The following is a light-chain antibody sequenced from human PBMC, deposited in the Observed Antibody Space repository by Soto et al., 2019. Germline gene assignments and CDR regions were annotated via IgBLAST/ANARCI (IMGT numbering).Light chain of an antibody. V-gene: IGKV4-1*01. CDR3: QHYYSAPLA. J-gene: IGKJ3*01. CDR2: WAS. Sequence: DIVMTQSPDSLAVSLGERATINCKSSQSVLSSSNNKNYLAWYQQKPGQPPKLIIYWASTRESGVPDRFSGSGSGTDFTLTISSLQAEDVAAYYCQHYYSAPLAFGPGTKVDLK. CDR1: QSVLSSSNNKNY.